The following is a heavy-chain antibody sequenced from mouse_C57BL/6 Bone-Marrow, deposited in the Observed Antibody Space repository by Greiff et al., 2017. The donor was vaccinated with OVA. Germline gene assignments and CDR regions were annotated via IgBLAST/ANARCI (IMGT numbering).Heavy chain of an antibody. CDR2: IDPENGDT. J-gene: IGHJ4*01. CDR1: GFNIKDDY. CDR3: TSYDYDGNYYAMDY. Sequence: VKLVASGAELVRPGASVKLSCTASGFNIKDDYMHWVKQRPEPGLEWIGWIDPENGDTEYAAKFQGKATITADTSSNTAYLQLSSLTSEDTAVYYCTSYDYDGNYYAMDYWGQGTSVTVSS. V-gene: IGHV14-4*01. D-gene: IGHD2-4*01.